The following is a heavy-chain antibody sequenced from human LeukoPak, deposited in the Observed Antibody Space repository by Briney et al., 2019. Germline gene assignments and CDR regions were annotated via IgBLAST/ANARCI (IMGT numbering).Heavy chain of an antibody. V-gene: IGHV1-2*02. Sequence: EASVKVSCKASGYTFTGHYMHWVRQARGQGLEWMGWINPNSGGTNYAQKFQGRVTMTRDTSISTAYMELSRLRSDDTAVYYCARDVPRITIFGVVIYWFDPWGQGTLVTVSS. CDR1: GYTFTGHY. D-gene: IGHD3-3*01. J-gene: IGHJ5*02. CDR2: INPNSGGT. CDR3: ARDVPRITIFGVVIYWFDP.